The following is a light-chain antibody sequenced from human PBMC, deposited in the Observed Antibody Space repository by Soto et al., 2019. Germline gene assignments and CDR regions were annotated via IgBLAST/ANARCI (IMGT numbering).Light chain of an antibody. CDR3: QQYNSWPPRT. CDR1: QSVSSD. J-gene: IGKJ1*01. Sequence: EIVMTQSPATLSVSPGERVTLSCRASQSVSSDLAWYQQKPGQAPRLLIYGASTRATGIPVRFRGSGSGTEFTLTISSLQSEDFAVYYCQQYNSWPPRTFGQGSKVEIK. V-gene: IGKV3-15*01. CDR2: GAS.